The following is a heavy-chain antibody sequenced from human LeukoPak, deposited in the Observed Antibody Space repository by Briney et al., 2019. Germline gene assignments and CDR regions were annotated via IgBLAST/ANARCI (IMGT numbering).Heavy chain of an antibody. CDR3: ATDLATAMVKDQSNY. D-gene: IGHD5-18*01. Sequence: ASVKVSCKVSGYTLTELSIHWVRQAPGKGLEWMGGFDSEYGEIIYAQKFQGRVTMTEDTSTDTAYMELSSLRSEDTAMYYCATDLATAMVKDQSNYWGQGTLVTVSS. CDR1: GYTLTELS. V-gene: IGHV1-24*01. CDR2: FDSEYGEI. J-gene: IGHJ4*02.